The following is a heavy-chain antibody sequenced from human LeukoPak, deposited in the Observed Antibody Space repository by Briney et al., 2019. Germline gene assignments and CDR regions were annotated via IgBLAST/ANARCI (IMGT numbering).Heavy chain of an antibody. Sequence: SETLSLTCTVSGGSISSYYWSWIRQPPGKGLEWIGYIYTSESTNYNPSLKSRVTISVDTSKNQFSLKLSSVTAADTAVYYCARHLLRSGFDPWGQGTLVTVSS. V-gene: IGHV4-4*09. CDR3: ARHLLRSGFDP. J-gene: IGHJ5*02. D-gene: IGHD3-3*01. CDR1: GGSISSYY. CDR2: IYTSEST.